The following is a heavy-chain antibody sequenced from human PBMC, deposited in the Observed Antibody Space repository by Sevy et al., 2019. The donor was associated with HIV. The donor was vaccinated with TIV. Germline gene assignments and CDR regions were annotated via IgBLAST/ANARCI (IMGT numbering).Heavy chain of an antibody. V-gene: IGHV3-7*01. J-gene: IGHJ6*02. CDR3: ARDRGTVAARTTYYNGMGV. CDR1: GFTFSRFW. D-gene: IGHD6-6*01. Sequence: GGYLRLSCAASGFTFSRFWMSCVRQAPGKGLEWVANIKQDGSEKQYVDSVKGRFTISRDNAENSLYLQMSSLRAGDTAVYDCARDRGTVAARTTYYNGMGVWGQGTMVTVSS. CDR2: IKQDGSEK.